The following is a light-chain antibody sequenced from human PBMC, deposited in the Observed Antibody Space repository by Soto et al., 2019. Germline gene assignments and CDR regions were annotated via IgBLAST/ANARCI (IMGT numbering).Light chain of an antibody. Sequence: DIQLTQSPPFLSASVGDRVTITCRASQGISSYLARYQQKPGKAPKLLIYAASTLQSGVPSRFSGSGSGTEFTLTISSLQPEDFATYYCQQLNSYQITFGQGTRLEIK. CDR3: QQLNSYQIT. J-gene: IGKJ5*01. V-gene: IGKV1-9*01. CDR2: AAS. CDR1: QGISSY.